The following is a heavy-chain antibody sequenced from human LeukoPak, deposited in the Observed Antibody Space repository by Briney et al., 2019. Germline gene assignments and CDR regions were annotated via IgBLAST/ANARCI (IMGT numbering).Heavy chain of an antibody. D-gene: IGHD3-9*01. CDR1: GVSIGTNDYY. V-gene: IGHV4-39*01. CDR3: ATISSPWLITPGAADY. Sequence: SETLSLTCTVSGVSIGTNDYYWGWIRQPPGKGLEWIGSIFYSGGTFYNPSLRSRVTISVDTSKNQFSLKLTSMTAADTAVYYCATISSPWLITPGAADYWGQGTLVTVSS. CDR2: IFYSGGT. J-gene: IGHJ4*02.